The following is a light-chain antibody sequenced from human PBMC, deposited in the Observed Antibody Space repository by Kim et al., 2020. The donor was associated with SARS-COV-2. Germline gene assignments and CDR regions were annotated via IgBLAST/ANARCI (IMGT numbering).Light chain of an antibody. CDR1: KLGAKY. J-gene: IGLJ3*02. Sequence: LSPGPSASITCSGDKLGAKYVSWYQQKSGQSPVLVMYQDIKRPSGIPERFSGSNSGNTATLTISETQTMDEADYYCQAWDSSTWVFGGGTQLTVL. CDR2: QDI. CDR3: QAWDSSTWV. V-gene: IGLV3-1*01.